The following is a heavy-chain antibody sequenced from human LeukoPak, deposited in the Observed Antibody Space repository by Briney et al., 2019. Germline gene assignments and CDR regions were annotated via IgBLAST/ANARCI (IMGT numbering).Heavy chain of an antibody. J-gene: IGHJ4*02. D-gene: IGHD7-27*01. CDR2: IHIDTDTT. CDR3: ARDHDWGFDY. Sequence: GSLVLSFAASGFPFSSYSINWVRRAPGKGLEWVSYIHIDTDTTWYADSVKGRFTISRDNAKNSLYLQMNSLRVEDTALYYCARDHDWGFDYWGQGTLVTVSS. CDR1: GFPFSSYS. V-gene: IGHV3-48*01.